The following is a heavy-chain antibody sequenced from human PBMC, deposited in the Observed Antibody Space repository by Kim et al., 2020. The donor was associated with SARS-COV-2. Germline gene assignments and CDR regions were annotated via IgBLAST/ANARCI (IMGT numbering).Heavy chain of an antibody. CDR2: IYYSGST. D-gene: IGHD2-15*01. J-gene: IGHJ4*02. CDR1: GGSISSSSYY. Sequence: SETLSLTCTVSGGSISSSSYYWGWIRQPPGKGLEWIGSIYYSGSTYYNPSLKSRVTISVDTSKNQFSLKLSSVTAADTAVYYCASLGYCSGGSCYSLFDYWGQGTLVTVSS. CDR3: ASLGYCSGGSCYSLFDY. V-gene: IGHV4-39*01.